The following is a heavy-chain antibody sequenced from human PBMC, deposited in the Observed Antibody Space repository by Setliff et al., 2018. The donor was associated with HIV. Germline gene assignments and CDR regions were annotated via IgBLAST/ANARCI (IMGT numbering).Heavy chain of an antibody. D-gene: IGHD3-3*01. V-gene: IGHV4-4*08. CDR2: ISTSGST. Sequence: SETLSLTCTVSGGSISSHYWSWIRQPPGKGLEWIGHISTSGSTNYNPSLKSRVTMSVGTSKNQFSLKLSSVTAADTAVYYCARCYYNFWSGYPLDYMDVWGKGTTVTVSS. CDR1: GGSISSHY. CDR3: ARCYYNFWSGYPLDYMDV. J-gene: IGHJ6*03.